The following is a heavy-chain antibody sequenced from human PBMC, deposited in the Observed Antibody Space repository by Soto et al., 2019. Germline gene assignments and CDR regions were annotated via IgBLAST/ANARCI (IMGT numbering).Heavy chain of an antibody. D-gene: IGHD3-16*02. CDR3: ARFTRGVIVYFDY. V-gene: IGHV4-59*01. CDR2: IYYSGST. Sequence: SETLSLTCTVSGDSISSSYWSWIRQSPGKGLEWIGYIYYSGSTNYNASLKSRVTISVDTSKNQFSLKLSSVTAADTAVYYCARFTRGVIVYFDYWGQGALVTVSS. CDR1: GDSISSSY. J-gene: IGHJ4*02.